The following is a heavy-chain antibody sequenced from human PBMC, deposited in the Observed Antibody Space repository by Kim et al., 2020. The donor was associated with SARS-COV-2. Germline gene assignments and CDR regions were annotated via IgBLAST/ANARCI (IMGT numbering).Heavy chain of an antibody. Sequence: TYAQGFTGRFVFSLDTSVSTAYLQISSLKAEDTAVYYCAKDPLGSAFDIWGQGTMVTVSS. CDR3: AKDPLGSAFDI. V-gene: IGHV7-4-1*02. D-gene: IGHD3-10*01. J-gene: IGHJ3*02.